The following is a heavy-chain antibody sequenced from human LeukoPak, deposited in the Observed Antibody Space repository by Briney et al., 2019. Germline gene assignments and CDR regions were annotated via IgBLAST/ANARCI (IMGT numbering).Heavy chain of an antibody. CDR3: ARLVENFSGTAFDGFDP. CDR1: GGSISSSSYY. Sequence: SETLSLTCTVSGGSISSSSYYWGWIRQPPGKGLEWIGSIYYSGSTYYNPSLKSRVTISVDTSKNQFSLKLSSVTAADTAVYYCARLVENFSGTAFDGFDPWGQGTLVTVSS. D-gene: IGHD1-26*01. CDR2: IYYSGST. V-gene: IGHV4-39*01. J-gene: IGHJ5*02.